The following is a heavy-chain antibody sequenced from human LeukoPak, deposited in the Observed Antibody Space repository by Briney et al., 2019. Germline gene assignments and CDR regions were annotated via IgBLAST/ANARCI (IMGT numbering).Heavy chain of an antibody. J-gene: IGHJ4*02. CDR3: ARQAITRQDQPLLAHYINL. CDR1: GGSLSSRHYY. Sequence: SETLSLTCTVSGGSLSSRHYYWGWIRQPPGKGPGWIGSIYYTGSPHYSPSLKSRATTSVETSKSQGSLRLRSVTAADTAVYFCARQAITRQDQPLLAHYINLWGQGSLVAVSS. V-gene: IGHV4-39*01. D-gene: IGHD5-12*01. CDR2: IYYTGSP.